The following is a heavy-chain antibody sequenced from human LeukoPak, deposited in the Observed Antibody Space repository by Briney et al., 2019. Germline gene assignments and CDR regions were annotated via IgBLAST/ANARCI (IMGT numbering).Heavy chain of an antibody. V-gene: IGHV4-61*01. J-gene: IGHJ4*02. CDR3: ARGATVTSIDY. CDR1: GGSVSSGSYY. Sequence: SETLSLTCTVSGGSVSSGSYYWSWIRQPPGKGLEWIGYIYYSGSTNYNPSLKSRVTISVDTSKSQFSLKLSSVTAADTAVYYCARGATVTSIDYWGQGTLVTVSS. CDR2: IYYSGST. D-gene: IGHD4-17*01.